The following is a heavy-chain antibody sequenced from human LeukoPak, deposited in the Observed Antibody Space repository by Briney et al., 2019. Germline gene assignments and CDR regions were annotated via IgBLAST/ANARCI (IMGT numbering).Heavy chain of an antibody. CDR1: GYTFTNYY. V-gene: IGHV1-46*01. CDR3: ARGGRTIFGVVSDY. J-gene: IGHJ4*02. Sequence: ASVKVSCKASGYTFTNYYMHWVRQAPGQGLEWRGMINPSGGSTSYAQQFQGRVTMTRNTSTSTVYMELSSLRYDDTAVYYCARGGRTIFGVVSDYWGQGTLVTVSS. D-gene: IGHD3-3*01. CDR2: INPSGGST.